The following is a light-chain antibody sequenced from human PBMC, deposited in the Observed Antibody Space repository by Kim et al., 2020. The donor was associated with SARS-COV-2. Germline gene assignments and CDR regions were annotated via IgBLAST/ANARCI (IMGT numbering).Light chain of an antibody. CDR1: QGISNW. Sequence: VGDRVNITCRASQGISNWLDWYPQEPGKAPKILIYATSSLQSGVPSRFSGSGSETDFTLTISSLQPEDFATYYCQQANSFPRTFGQVTKVEIK. CDR3: QQANSFPRT. V-gene: IGKV1-12*01. J-gene: IGKJ1*01. CDR2: ATS.